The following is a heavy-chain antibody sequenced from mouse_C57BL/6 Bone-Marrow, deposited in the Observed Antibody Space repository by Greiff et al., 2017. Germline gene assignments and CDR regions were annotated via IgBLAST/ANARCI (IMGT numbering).Heavy chain of an antibody. CDR3: SRANYDYDWYFDV. CDR1: GYTFTDYY. CDR2: INPNNGGT. V-gene: IGHV1-26*01. J-gene: IGHJ1*03. Sequence: VQLQQSGPELVKPGASVKISCKASGYTFTDYYMNWVKQSHGKSLEWIGDINPNNGGTSYNQKFKGKATLTVDKSSSTAYMELRSLTSADAAAYYYSRANYDYDWYFDVWGTGTTVTVSS. D-gene: IGHD2-4*01.